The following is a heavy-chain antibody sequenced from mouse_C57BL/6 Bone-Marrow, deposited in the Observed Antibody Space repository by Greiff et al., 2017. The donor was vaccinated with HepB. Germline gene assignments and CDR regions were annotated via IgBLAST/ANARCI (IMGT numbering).Heavy chain of an antibody. CDR2: IDPNSGGT. CDR3: ARGYYYYDSSPFAY. V-gene: IGHV1-72*01. CDR1: GYTFTSYW. J-gene: IGHJ3*01. D-gene: IGHD1-1*01. Sequence: QVQLQQPGAELVKPGASVKLSCKASGYTFTSYWMHWVKQRPGRGLEWIGRIDPNSGGTKYNEKFKSKATLPEEKLYSTAYMQLSSLSSEDSAVYYCARGYYYYDSSPFAYWGQGTLVTVSA.